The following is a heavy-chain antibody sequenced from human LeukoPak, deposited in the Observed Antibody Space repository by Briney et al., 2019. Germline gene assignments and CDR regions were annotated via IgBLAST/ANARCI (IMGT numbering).Heavy chain of an antibody. CDR2: MNPNSGNT. Sequence: ASVKVSCKASGYTFTSYDINWVRQATGQGLEWMGWMNPNSGNTGYAQKFQGRVTMTRNTSISTAYMELSSLRSEDTAVYYCARGRGGGLLWFGDGNYYMDVWGKGTTVTISS. D-gene: IGHD3-10*01. V-gene: IGHV1-8*01. CDR1: GYTFTSYD. CDR3: ARGRGGGLLWFGDGNYYMDV. J-gene: IGHJ6*03.